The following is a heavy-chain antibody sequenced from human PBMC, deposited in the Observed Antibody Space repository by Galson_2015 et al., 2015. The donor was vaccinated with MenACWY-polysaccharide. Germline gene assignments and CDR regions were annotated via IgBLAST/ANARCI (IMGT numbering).Heavy chain of an antibody. CDR3: ERVEKYSGSFYILY. D-gene: IGHD1-26*01. V-gene: IGHV4-38-2*01. CDR1: DYSIRSGYF. Sequence: SETLSLTCAVSDYSIRSGYFWGWIRQPPGKELEWIASIFHSGTTYYNPSLKSRVTISVDTSKNHFSLKLSSVTAADTAVYYCERVEKYSGSFYILYWGQGTLVTVSS. J-gene: IGHJ4*01. CDR2: IFHSGTT.